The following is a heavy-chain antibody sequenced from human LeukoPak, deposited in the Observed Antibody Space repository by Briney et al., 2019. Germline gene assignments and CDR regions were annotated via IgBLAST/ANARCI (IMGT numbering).Heavy chain of an antibody. V-gene: IGHV3-48*01. J-gene: IGHJ4*02. CDR3: ARQLDS. Sequence: SGGSLRLSCAASGFTFSSYSMNWVRQAPGKGLEWVSYISGSGSSIYYADSVKGRFTISRDNAKNSLYLQMNSLRAADTAVYYCARQLDSWGQGALVTVSS. CDR2: ISGSGSSI. CDR1: GFTFSSYS.